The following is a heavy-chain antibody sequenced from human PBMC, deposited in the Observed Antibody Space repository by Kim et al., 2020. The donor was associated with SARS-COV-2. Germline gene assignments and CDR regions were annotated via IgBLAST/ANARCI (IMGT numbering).Heavy chain of an antibody. CDR3: ARLPYNIAQFDY. J-gene: IGHJ4*02. CDR2: IYYSGST. Sequence: SETLSLTCTVSGGSISSSSYYWGWIRQPPGKGLEWIASIYYSGSTYYNPSLKSRVTMSVDTSKNQFSLKLISVTAADTAVYYCARLPYNIAQFDYWGQGT. CDR1: GGSISSSSYY. V-gene: IGHV4-39*01. D-gene: IGHD1-1*01.